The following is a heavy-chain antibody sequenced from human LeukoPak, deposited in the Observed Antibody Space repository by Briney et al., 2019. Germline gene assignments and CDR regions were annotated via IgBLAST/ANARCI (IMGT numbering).Heavy chain of an antibody. J-gene: IGHJ4*02. CDR3: AKVGASYYGIDY. D-gene: IGHD1-26*01. Sequence: HPGGYLRLSGTACGFIFDDYGMHRVPQAPGKGLEGVAFIRYDASREYYVDSGKGRFTMSRDNSKNTLYLQMSSLRVEDTAVYYCAKVGASYYGIDYRGQGDRGTVSS. CDR1: GFIFDDYG. CDR2: IRYDASRE. V-gene: IGHV3-30*02.